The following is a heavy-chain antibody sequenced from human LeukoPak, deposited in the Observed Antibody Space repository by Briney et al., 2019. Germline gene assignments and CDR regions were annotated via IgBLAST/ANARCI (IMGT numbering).Heavy chain of an antibody. CDR3: ARRGYYDSRAYYYYYMDV. D-gene: IGHD3-22*01. CDR2: IYYSGST. CDR1: GGSISSYY. J-gene: IGHJ6*03. V-gene: IGHV4-59*01. Sequence: SETLSLTCTVSGGSISSYYWSWIRQPPGKGLEWIGYIYYSGSTNYNPSLKSRVTISVDTSKNQFSLKMSSVTAADTAVYYCARRGYYDSRAYYYYYMDVWGKGNTVTVSS.